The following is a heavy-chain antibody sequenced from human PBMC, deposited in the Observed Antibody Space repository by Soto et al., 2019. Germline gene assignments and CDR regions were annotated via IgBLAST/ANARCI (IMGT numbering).Heavy chain of an antibody. CDR1: GYTFTSYG. CDR2: ISAYNGNT. Sequence: QVQLVQSGAEVKKPGASVKVSCKASGYTFTSYGISWVRQAPGQGLEWMGWISAYNGNTNYAQKLQCRVTMTTDTSTSTAYMELRSLRSDDTAVYYCARDLALFIAAAGPQGDCWGQGNLVTVSS. CDR3: ARDLALFIAAAGPQGDC. D-gene: IGHD6-13*01. J-gene: IGHJ4*02. V-gene: IGHV1-18*01.